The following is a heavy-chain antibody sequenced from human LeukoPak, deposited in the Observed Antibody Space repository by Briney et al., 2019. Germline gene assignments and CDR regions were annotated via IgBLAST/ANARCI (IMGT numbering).Heavy chain of an antibody. V-gene: IGHV3-30*04. CDR3: AREYYDILTGYYTRGDDY. J-gene: IGHJ4*02. CDR2: ISYDGSNK. D-gene: IGHD3-9*01. Sequence: GGSLRLSCAASGFTFSSYAMHWVRQAPGKGLEWVAVISYDGSNKYYADSVKGRFTISRDNSKNTLYLQMNSLRAEDTAVYYCAREYYDILTGYYTRGDDYWGQGTLVTVSS. CDR1: GFTFSSYA.